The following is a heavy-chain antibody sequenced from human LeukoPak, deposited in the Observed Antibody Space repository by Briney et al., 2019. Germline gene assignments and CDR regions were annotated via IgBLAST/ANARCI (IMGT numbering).Heavy chain of an antibody. CDR3: ARVLGYTAGRFDP. D-gene: IGHD2-15*01. CDR2: INHSGST. J-gene: IGHJ5*02. Sequence: SETLSLTCAVYGGSFGGYYRSWIRQPPGKGLEWIGEINHSGSTNYNPSLKSRVTISVDTSKNQFSLKLSSVTAADTAVYYCARVLGYTAGRFDPWGQGTLVTVSS. CDR1: GGSFGGYY. V-gene: IGHV4-34*01.